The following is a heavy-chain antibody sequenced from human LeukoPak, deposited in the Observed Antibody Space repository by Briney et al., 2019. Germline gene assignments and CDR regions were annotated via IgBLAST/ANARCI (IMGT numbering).Heavy chain of an antibody. D-gene: IGHD3-10*01. V-gene: IGHV3-23*01. CDR3: AKDYGSGSYYNPSTRGSYYFDY. J-gene: IGHJ4*02. CDR1: GFTFSSYA. CDR2: ISGSGGST. Sequence: PGGSLRLSCAASGFTFSSYAMSRVRQAPGKGLEWVSAISGSGGSTYYADSVKGRFTISRDNSKNTLYLQMNSLRAEDTAVYYCAKDYGSGSYYNPSTRGSYYFDYWGQGTLVTVSS.